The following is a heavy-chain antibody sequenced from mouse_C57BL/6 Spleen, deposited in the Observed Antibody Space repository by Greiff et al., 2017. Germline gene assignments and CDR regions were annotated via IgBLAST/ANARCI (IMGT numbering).Heavy chain of an antibody. J-gene: IGHJ4*01. CDR2: IYPGSGNT. CDR3: ARGVVAGKNYYAMDY. Sequence: VKLMESGPELVKPGASVKISCKASGYSFTSYYIHWVKQRPGQGLEWIGWIYPGSGNTKYNEKFKGKATLTADTSSSTAYMQLSSLTSEDSAVYYCARGVVAGKNYYAMDYWGQGTSVTVSS. D-gene: IGHD1-1*01. CDR1: GYSFTSYY. V-gene: IGHV1-66*01.